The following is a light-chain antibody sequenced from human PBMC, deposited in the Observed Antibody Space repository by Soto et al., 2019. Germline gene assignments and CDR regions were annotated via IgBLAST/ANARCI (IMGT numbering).Light chain of an antibody. CDR2: DAS. Sequence: DIQITQSPSCLSASVGDRVTFTCQASQDISNYLNWYQQTPGKAPKLLIYDASNLETGVPSRFSGGGSGTDFTFIISRLQPEDIATYFCQQYDNLPITFGQGTRLEIK. J-gene: IGKJ5*01. V-gene: IGKV1-33*01. CDR1: QDISNY. CDR3: QQYDNLPIT.